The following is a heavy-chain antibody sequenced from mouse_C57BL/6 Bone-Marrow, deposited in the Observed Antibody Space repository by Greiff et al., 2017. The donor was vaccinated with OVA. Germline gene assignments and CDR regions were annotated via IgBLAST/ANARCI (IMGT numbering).Heavy chain of an antibody. CDR2: ISDGGSYT. CDR3: ARVSKRAMDY. D-gene: IGHD2-5*01. Sequence: EVQLVESGGGLVKPGGSLKLSCAASGFTFSSYAMSWVRQTPEKRLEWVATISDGGSYTYYPDNVKGRFTISRDNAKNNLYLQMSHLKSEDTAMYYCARVSKRAMDYWGQGTSATVSS. V-gene: IGHV5-4*01. CDR1: GFTFSSYA. J-gene: IGHJ4*01.